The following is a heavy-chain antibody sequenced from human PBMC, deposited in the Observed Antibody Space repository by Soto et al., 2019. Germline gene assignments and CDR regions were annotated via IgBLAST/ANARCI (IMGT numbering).Heavy chain of an antibody. CDR2: INAGNGNT. V-gene: IGHV1-3*01. D-gene: IGHD2-2*01. CDR1: GYTFTSYA. CDR3: ARVDCSSTSCYVVYFDY. J-gene: IGHJ4*02. Sequence: ASVKVSCKASGYTFTSYAMHWVRQAPGQRLEWMGWINAGNGNTKYSQKLQGRVTMTTDTSTSTAYMELRSLRSDDTAVYYCARVDCSSTSCYVVYFDYWGQGTLVTVSS.